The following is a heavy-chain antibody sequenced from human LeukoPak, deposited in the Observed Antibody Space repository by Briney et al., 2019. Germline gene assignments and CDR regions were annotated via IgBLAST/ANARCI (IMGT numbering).Heavy chain of an antibody. CDR3: ARKTGSCYYFDS. D-gene: IGHD1-26*01. V-gene: IGHV3-74*01. J-gene: IGHJ4*02. CDR1: GFTFSSYW. CDR2: INSDGSST. Sequence: EGSLRLSCAASGFTFSSYWMHWVRQAPGKGLVWVSRINSDGSSTSYADSVKGRFTISRDNAKNTLYLQMNSLRAEDTAVYYCARKTGSCYYFDSWGQGTLVTVSS.